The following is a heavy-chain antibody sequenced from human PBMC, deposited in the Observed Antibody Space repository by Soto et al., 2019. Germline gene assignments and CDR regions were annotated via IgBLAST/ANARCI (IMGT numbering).Heavy chain of an antibody. CDR1: GYTFIKYG. V-gene: IGHV1-18*01. CDR3: ARDSGTYYYYYYGMDV. J-gene: IGHJ6*02. CDR2: ISAYDDNT. D-gene: IGHD1-26*01. Sequence: GASVKVSCKASGYTFIKYGVAWVRQAPGQGLEWMGWISAYDDNTNYPQKLQGRVTMTTDTSTSTAYMELRSLRSDDTAVYYCARDSGTYYYYYYGMDVWGQGTTVTVSS.